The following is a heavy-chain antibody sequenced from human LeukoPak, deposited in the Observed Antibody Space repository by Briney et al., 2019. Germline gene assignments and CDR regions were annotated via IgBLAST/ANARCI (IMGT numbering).Heavy chain of an antibody. J-gene: IGHJ4*02. V-gene: IGHV3-33*01. CDR2: TWYDGSNK. Sequence: GGSLRLSCAASGFTFIIYGMHWVRHAPGKGLEWVAVTWYDGSNKYYADSVKGRFTISRDNSKNTLYLQMNSLRAEDTAVYYCAVGRNGDLFDYWGQGTLVTVSS. CDR1: GFTFIIYG. D-gene: IGHD4-17*01. CDR3: AVGRNGDLFDY.